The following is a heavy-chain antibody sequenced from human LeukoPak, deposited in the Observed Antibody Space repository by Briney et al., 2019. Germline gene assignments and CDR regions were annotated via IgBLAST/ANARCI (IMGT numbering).Heavy chain of an antibody. V-gene: IGHV3-30-3*01. J-gene: IGHJ6*02. Sequence: PGGSLRLSCAASGFTFSSYAMHWVRQAPGKGLEWVAVISYDGSNKYYADSVKGRFTISRDNSKNTLYLQMNCLRAEDTAVYYCARDHQQLVFFLIDGMDVWGQGTTVTVSS. CDR3: ARDHQQLVFFLIDGMDV. D-gene: IGHD6-13*01. CDR2: ISYDGSNK. CDR1: GFTFSSYA.